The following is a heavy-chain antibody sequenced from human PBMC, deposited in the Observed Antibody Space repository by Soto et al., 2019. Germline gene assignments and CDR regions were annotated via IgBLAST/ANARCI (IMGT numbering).Heavy chain of an antibody. CDR2: ITYSGNTV. CDR3: ARVSWREKYGMYV. CDR1: GFILSDSY. J-gene: IGHJ6*02. Sequence: GSLRLSCAASGFILSDSYMSWIRQAPGKGLECISYITYSGNTVYYADSLKGRFTISRDNAKNSLYLQMNRLRAEDTAVYYCARVSWREKYGMYVWGQGTTVTVSS. V-gene: IGHV3-11*01.